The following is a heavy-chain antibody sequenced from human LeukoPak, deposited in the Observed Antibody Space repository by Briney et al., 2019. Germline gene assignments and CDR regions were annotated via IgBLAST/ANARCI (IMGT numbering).Heavy chain of an antibody. J-gene: IGHJ4*02. Sequence: SVKVSCKASGYTFTSYAISWVRQAPGQGLEWMGGIIPIFGTANYAQKFQGRVTITADKSTSTAYMELSSLRSEDTAVYYCARATLYCGGDCRERDYFDYWGQGTLVTVSS. CDR2: IIPIFGTA. D-gene: IGHD2-21*02. CDR3: ARATLYCGGDCRERDYFDY. CDR1: GYTFTSYA. V-gene: IGHV1-69*06.